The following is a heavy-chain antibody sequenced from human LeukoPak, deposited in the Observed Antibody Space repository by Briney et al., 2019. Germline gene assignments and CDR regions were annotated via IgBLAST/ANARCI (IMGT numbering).Heavy chain of an antibody. V-gene: IGHV3-21*01. J-gene: IGHJ4*02. CDR1: GFTFSSYS. Sequence: GGSLRLSCAASGFTFSSYSLNWVRQAPGKGLEWVSSINTSSSYIYYADSVKGRFTISRDNAKNSLSLQMNSLRAEDTAVYYCAKEIWPTVTTPGWTYFDYWGQGALVTVSS. D-gene: IGHD4-17*01. CDR2: INTSSSYI. CDR3: AKEIWPTVTTPGWTYFDY.